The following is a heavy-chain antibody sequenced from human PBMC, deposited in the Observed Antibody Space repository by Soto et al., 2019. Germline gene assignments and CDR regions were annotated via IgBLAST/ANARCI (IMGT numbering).Heavy chain of an antibody. CDR1: GLAFSSYA. V-gene: IGHV3-23*01. Sequence: EGQVLESGGGLLHPGGSLRLSCSASGLAFSSYAMSWVLQAPWTRLERVSSISGRVDFTYYADSVSGRFTFSRDNYMATISQQMNGLRAEVTAIYYCPNAGDPGNHYFARWVQATLVTVSS. CDR2: ISGRVDFT. D-gene: IGHD1-26*01. CDR3: PNAGDPGNHYFAR. J-gene: IGHJ4*02.